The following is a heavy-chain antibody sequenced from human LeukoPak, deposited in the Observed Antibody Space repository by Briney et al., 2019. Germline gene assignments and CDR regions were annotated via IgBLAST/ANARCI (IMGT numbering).Heavy chain of an antibody. CDR2: INAGNGNT. J-gene: IGHJ3*02. CDR3: ARDRNYYDSSSYYDDAFNI. Sequence: ASVKVSCKASGYTFTNYAMHWVRQAPGQRLEWMGWINAGNGNTKFSQKFQGRVTITRDTSATTTYMELSSLRSEDTAVYYCARDRNYYDSSSYYDDAFNIWGQGTMVTVSS. D-gene: IGHD3-22*01. V-gene: IGHV1-3*01. CDR1: GYTFTNYA.